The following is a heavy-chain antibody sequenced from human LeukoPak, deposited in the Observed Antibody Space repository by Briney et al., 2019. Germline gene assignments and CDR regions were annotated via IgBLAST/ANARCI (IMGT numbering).Heavy chain of an antibody. J-gene: IGHJ6*03. CDR1: GFTFSNYW. Sequence: GGSLRLSCAASGFTFSNYWMHWVRQAPGKGLVWVSRINNNGSITNYADSVKGRFTISRDNAKSTLYVQMNSLRAEDTAVYYCARGDFRGSGGYYYYYYYMDVWGKGTTVTVSS. CDR3: ARGDFRGSGGYYYYYYYMDV. D-gene: IGHD6-19*01. CDR2: INNNGSIT. V-gene: IGHV3-74*01.